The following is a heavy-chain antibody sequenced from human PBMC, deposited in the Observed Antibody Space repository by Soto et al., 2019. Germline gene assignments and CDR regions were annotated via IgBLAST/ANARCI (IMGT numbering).Heavy chain of an antibody. Sequence: EVQVVESGGGLVKPGGSLRLSCVASGFNFSNYGMNWVRQAPGKGLEWVSSISRSRSYISYADSMKGRFTISRDNAKNSVYLQMDSLRAEDTAVYYCARSDCTSTSCYVVWFDPWGQGTLVTVSS. J-gene: IGHJ5*02. D-gene: IGHD2-2*01. CDR1: GFNFSNYG. CDR2: ISRSRSYI. CDR3: ARSDCTSTSCYVVWFDP. V-gene: IGHV3-21*01.